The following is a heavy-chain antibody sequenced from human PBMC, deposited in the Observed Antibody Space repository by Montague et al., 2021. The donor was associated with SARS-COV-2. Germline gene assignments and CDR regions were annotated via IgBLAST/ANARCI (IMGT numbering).Heavy chain of an antibody. CDR3: ARDVGKGFSGYETEGGFDY. Sequence: SETLSLTCSVSGDSIGSYHWSWIRQPPGKGLEYIGYIYYSGTNYXPSLKSRVTISVDTSNNQFSLKLSSVTAADTAVYWCARDVGKGFSGYETEGGFDYWGQGTLVSVSS. D-gene: IGHD5-12*01. V-gene: IGHV4-59*12. J-gene: IGHJ4*02. CDR1: GDSIGSYH. CDR2: IYYSGT.